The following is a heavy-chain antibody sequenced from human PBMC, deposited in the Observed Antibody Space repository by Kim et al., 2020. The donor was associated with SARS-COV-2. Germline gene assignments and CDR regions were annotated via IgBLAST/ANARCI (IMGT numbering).Heavy chain of an antibody. CDR1: GFTFSNYA. J-gene: IGHJ5*02. Sequence: GGSLRLSCAASGFTFSNYAMNWVRQAAGKRPEWVGSITGSGERTYYADSVKGRVTISRDNSKSVLYLVLDSLRTEDTGIYYCAKDPNIWARGIMNPWGQGTLVVVSS. V-gene: IGHV3-23*01. CDR3: AKDPNIWARGIMNP. CDR2: ITGSGERT. D-gene: IGHD3-10*01.